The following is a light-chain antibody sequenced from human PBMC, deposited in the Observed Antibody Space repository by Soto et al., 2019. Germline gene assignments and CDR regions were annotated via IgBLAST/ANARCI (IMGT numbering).Light chain of an antibody. J-gene: IGKJ1*01. CDR2: VAS. V-gene: IGKV3-20*01. Sequence: EIVLTQSPGTLSLSPGERATLSCRASQSVSNNYLAWFQQKPGQAPRLLIYVASSRATGIPDRFSGSGSGTDFTLTISILEPEDFAVYYCHEYGSSSRTFGQGTKVEI. CDR3: HEYGSSSRT. CDR1: QSVSNNY.